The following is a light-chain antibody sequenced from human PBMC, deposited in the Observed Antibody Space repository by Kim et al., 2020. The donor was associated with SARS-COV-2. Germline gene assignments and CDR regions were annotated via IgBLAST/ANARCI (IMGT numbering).Light chain of an antibody. CDR1: RGSIATSY. CDR2: ENN. V-gene: IGLV6-57*03. J-gene: IGLJ2*01. CDR3: QSYDSTTVV. Sequence: LTQPHSVSESPGKTVTISCTRSRGSIATSYVQWYQQRPASAPATIIYENNERPSGVPDRFSGSIDSSSNSASLTISRLKTEDEADYYCQSYDSTTVVFGGGTQLTVL.